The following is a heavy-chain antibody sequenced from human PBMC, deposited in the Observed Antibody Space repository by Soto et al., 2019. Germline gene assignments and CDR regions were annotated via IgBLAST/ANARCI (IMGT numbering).Heavy chain of an antibody. V-gene: IGHV3-15*01. Sequence: PGGSLRLSCAASGFTFSNAWMSWVRQAPGKGLEWVGRIKSKTDGGTTDYAAPVKGRFTISRDDSKNTLYLQMNSLKTEDTAVYYCTTDFYDFWSGYSNFDYWGQGTLVTVSS. CDR1: GFTFSNAW. D-gene: IGHD3-3*01. CDR2: IKSKTDGGTT. J-gene: IGHJ4*02. CDR3: TTDFYDFWSGYSNFDY.